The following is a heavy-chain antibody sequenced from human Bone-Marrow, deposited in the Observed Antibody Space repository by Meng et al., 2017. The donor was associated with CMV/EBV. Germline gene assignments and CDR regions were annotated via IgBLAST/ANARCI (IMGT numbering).Heavy chain of an antibody. Sequence: GGSLRLSCAASGFTFSSYEMNWVRQAPGKGLEWVSYISSSGSTIYYADSVKGRFTISRDNAKNSLYLQMNSLRAEDTAVYYCARASDSSSSWVYWGQGTLVTVSS. CDR3: ARASDSSSSWVY. CDR1: GFTFSSYE. CDR2: ISSSGSTI. D-gene: IGHD6-6*01. V-gene: IGHV3-48*03. J-gene: IGHJ4*02.